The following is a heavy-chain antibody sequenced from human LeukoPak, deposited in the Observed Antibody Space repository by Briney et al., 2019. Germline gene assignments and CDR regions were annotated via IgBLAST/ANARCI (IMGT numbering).Heavy chain of an antibody. CDR3: ASHAYYDFWGVVD. D-gene: IGHD3-3*01. CDR2: IFYSGST. CDR1: GGPISSYY. V-gene: IGHV4-59*01. J-gene: IGHJ4*02. Sequence: SETLSLTCSVSGGPISSYYWSWIRQPPGKGLEWIGYIFYSGSTDYNPSLKSRVTISLDTSKNQFSLKLSSVTAADTAPHYCASHAYYDFWGVVDWGRGTLVTVSS.